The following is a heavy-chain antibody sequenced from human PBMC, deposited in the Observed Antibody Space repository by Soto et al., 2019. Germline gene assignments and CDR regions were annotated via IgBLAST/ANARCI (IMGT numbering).Heavy chain of an antibody. CDR1: GFTFSSYA. CDR3: AREHVRASGSRYSDGMDV. D-gene: IGHD6-25*01. J-gene: IGHJ6*02. Sequence: QVQLVESGGGVVQPGRSLRLSCAASGFTFSSYAMHWVRQAPGKGLEWVAVISYDGSNKYYADSVKGRFTISRDNSKNTLYLQMNSLRAEDTAVYYCAREHVRASGSRYSDGMDVWGQGTTVTVSS. CDR2: ISYDGSNK. V-gene: IGHV3-30-3*01.